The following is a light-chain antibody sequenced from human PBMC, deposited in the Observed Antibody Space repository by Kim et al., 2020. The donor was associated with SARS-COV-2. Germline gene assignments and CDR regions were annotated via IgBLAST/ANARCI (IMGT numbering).Light chain of an antibody. CDR2: KVS. Sequence: PASISCRSSQRPVHSDEITYLQWFLQRPGQSPRRLIYKVSNLDSGVPDRFSGSGSGTDFTLKISRVEAEDVGVYYCMQGTQWPWTFGQGTKVDIK. V-gene: IGKV2-30*02. CDR3: MQGTQWPWT. J-gene: IGKJ1*01. CDR1: QRPVHSDEITY.